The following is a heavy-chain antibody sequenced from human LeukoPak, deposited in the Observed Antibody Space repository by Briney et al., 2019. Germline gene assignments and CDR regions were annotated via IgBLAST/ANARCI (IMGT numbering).Heavy chain of an antibody. V-gene: IGHV1-46*01. CDR3: ARLVGATGNFDY. CDR1: GYTFTNYY. J-gene: IGHJ4*02. CDR2: INPSSGGT. Sequence: ASVKVSCKASGYTFTNYYIHWVRQAPGQGLEWMGIINPSSGGTRYAQKFQGRVTMTRDTSTSTVYMELSSLRSEDTAVYYCARLVGATGNFDYWGQGTLVTVSS. D-gene: IGHD1-26*01.